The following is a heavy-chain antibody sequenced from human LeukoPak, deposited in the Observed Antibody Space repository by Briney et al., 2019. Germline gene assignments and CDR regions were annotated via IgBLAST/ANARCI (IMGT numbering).Heavy chain of an antibody. CDR3: VNGDQSSWYRTLLY. J-gene: IGHJ4*02. D-gene: IGHD6-13*01. Sequence: GGSLRLSCSASGVTFSTDAMHWVRQAPGKGLEYVSAISSNGGSTYYADSVKGRFTISRDNSKNTLYLQMSSLRAEDTAMYYCVNGDQSSWYRTLLYWGQGTLVTVSS. CDR2: ISSNGGST. V-gene: IGHV3-64D*06. CDR1: GVTFSTDA.